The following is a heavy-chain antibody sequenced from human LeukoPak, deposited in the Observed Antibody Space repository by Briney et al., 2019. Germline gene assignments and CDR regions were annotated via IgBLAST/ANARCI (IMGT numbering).Heavy chain of an antibody. J-gene: IGHJ6*03. D-gene: IGHD5-18*01. CDR2: LYTSGST. Sequence: SGTLSLTCTVSGGSISNYYWSWIRQPAGKGLEWIGRLYTSGSTSYNPSLKSRVTISVDKSKNQFSLKLSSVTAADTAVYYCARDTQTTMGFYYYYYMDVWGKGTTVTVSS. V-gene: IGHV4-4*07. CDR1: GGSISNYY. CDR3: ARDTQTTMGFYYYYYMDV.